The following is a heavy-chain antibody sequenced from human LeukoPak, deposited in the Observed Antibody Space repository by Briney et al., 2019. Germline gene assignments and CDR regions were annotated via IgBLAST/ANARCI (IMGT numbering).Heavy chain of an antibody. CDR1: GGSISSGSYY. CDR2: IYTSGSI. CDR3: ARDYYGSGSYSYYFDY. D-gene: IGHD3-10*01. J-gene: IGHJ4*02. Sequence: PSQTLSLTCTVSGGSISSGSYYWSWIRQPAGKGLEWIGRIYTSGSINYNPSLKSRVTISVDTSKNQFSLKLSSVTAADTAVYYCARDYYGSGSYSYYFDYWGQGTLVTVSS. V-gene: IGHV4-61*02.